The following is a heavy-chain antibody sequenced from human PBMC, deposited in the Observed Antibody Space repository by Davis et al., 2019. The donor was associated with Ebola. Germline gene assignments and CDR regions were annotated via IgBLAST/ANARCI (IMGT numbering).Heavy chain of an antibody. Sequence: SETLSLTCTVSGYSISSGYYWGWIRQPPGKGLEWIGSIYHSGSTYYNPSLKSRVTISVDTSKNQFSLKLSSVTAADTAVYYCARKRAVAGTGAYYYYYYGMDVWGKGTTVTVSS. J-gene: IGHJ6*04. CDR2: IYHSGST. D-gene: IGHD6-19*01. CDR3: ARKRAVAGTGAYYYYYYGMDV. V-gene: IGHV4-38-2*02. CDR1: GYSISSGYY.